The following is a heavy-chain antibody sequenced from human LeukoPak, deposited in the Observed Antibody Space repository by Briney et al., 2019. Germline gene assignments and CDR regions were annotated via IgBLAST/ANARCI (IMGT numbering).Heavy chain of an antibody. Sequence: GESLKISCKGSGYSFTTYWIGWVRQMPGKGLEWMGIIYPGDSDTRYSPFFQGQVTISADKSISTAYLQWSSLKASDTAMYYCAILAGYDSSGYYYYYGMDVWGQGTTVTVSS. CDR2: IYPGDSDT. V-gene: IGHV5-51*01. CDR1: GYSFTTYW. D-gene: IGHD3-22*01. J-gene: IGHJ6*02. CDR3: AILAGYDSSGYYYYYGMDV.